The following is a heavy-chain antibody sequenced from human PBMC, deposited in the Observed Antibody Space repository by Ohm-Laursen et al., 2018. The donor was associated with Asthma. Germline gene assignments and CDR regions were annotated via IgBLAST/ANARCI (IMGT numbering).Heavy chain of an antibody. D-gene: IGHD4-17*01. Sequence: SLRLSCTASGFTFSDYFMHWVRQRPGGGLDWISHIFPDGRHTNYADSVKGRFTISRDNAKNTLYLQMNSLRAEDTAVYYCTRGGHYGSYFDYWGQGTLVTVSS. V-gene: IGHV3-74*01. J-gene: IGHJ4*02. CDR3: TRGGHYGSYFDY. CDR1: GFTFSDYF. CDR2: IFPDGRHT.